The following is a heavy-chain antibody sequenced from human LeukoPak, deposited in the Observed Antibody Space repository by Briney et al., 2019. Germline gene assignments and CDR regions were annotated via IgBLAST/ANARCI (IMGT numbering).Heavy chain of an antibody. V-gene: IGHV3-23*01. CDR2: ISGSGGST. CDR1: GFTFSSYA. Sequence: GVSLRLSCAASGFTFSSYAMSWVRQAPGKGLEWVSAISGSGGSTYYADSVKGRFTISRDNSKNTLYLQMNSLRAEDTAVYYCAKEVSYGSGSYHDYWGQGTLVTVSS. CDR3: AKEVSYGSGSYHDY. D-gene: IGHD3-10*01. J-gene: IGHJ4*02.